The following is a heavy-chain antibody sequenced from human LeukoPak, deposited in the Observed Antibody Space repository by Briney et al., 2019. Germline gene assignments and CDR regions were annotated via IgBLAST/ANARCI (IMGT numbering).Heavy chain of an antibody. CDR3: ARDLSVGAGWFDP. CDR2: IWSDGTRE. Sequence: GGSLRLSCATSGFTFSTYGFHWVRQAPGKGLEWVSLIWSDGTRENYVDSVKGRFTISRDNSQSTLYLRMNNLRAEDTALYYCARDLSVGAGWFDPWGQGTLVTVSS. CDR1: GFTFSTYG. J-gene: IGHJ5*02. V-gene: IGHV3-33*01. D-gene: IGHD2/OR15-2a*01.